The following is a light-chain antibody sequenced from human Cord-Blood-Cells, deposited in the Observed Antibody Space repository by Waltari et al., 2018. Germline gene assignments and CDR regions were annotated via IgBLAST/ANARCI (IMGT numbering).Light chain of an antibody. CDR3: CSYAGSSTWV. Sequence: QSALTQPASVSGSPGQSINISCTGTRRAVGSYNLFSWYQQHPGKAPKLMIYEGSKRPSGVSNRFSGSKSGNTASLTISGLQAEDEADYYCCSYAGSSTWVFGGGTKLTVL. J-gene: IGLJ3*02. CDR2: EGS. CDR1: RRAVGSYNL. V-gene: IGLV2-23*01.